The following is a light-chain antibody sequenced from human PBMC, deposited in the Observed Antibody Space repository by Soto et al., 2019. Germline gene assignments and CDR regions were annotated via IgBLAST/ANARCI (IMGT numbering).Light chain of an antibody. CDR1: TSNIGSNT. CDR3: GSYAGGNTFV. V-gene: IGLV1-44*01. CDR2: SNN. J-gene: IGLJ1*01. Sequence: QSVLTQPPSASGTPGQRVTISCSGSTSNIGSNTVNWYQQLPGTAPKLLIYSNNQRPSGVPDRFSGSKSGTSASLAISGLQSEDEADYYCGSYAGGNTFVFGTGTKLTVL.